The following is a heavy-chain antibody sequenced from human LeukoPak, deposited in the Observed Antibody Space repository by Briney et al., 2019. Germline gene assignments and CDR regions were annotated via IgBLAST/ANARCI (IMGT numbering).Heavy chain of an antibody. CDR2: IYHSGRT. V-gene: IGHV4-38-2*01. Sequence: SETLSLTCAVSDYSINSGLYWGWIRQPPGKGLEWIGSIYHSGRTYYNPSLKSRVTTSVDTSKNQFSLKLTSVTAADTAVYYCARHASPDIVIVPAATFDYWGQGTLVTVSS. J-gene: IGHJ4*02. CDR3: ARHASPDIVIVPAATFDY. CDR1: DYSINSGLY. D-gene: IGHD2-2*01.